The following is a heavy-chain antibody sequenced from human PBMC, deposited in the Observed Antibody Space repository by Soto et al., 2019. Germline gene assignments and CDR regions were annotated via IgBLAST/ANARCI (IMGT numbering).Heavy chain of an antibody. Sequence: PXGSLRLSCAAAAFAVSDNYMSWVRQAPGKGLECVSVLHSGIADYADSVKGRFTISRDSFTNTLFLQMNGLRADDTAVYYCARPHSAAFAYAFDIWGQGTLVTVSS. V-gene: IGHV3-53*01. CDR1: AFAVSDNY. D-gene: IGHD6-25*01. CDR2: LHSGIA. CDR3: ARPHSAAFAYAFDI. J-gene: IGHJ3*02.